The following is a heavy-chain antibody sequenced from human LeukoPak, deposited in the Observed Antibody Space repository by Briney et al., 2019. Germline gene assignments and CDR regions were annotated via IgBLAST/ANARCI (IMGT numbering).Heavy chain of an antibody. CDR3: AKGAQYDFWTGYTLEYFDV. Sequence: GGSLRLSCAASGFTFTSYAMNWVRQAPGKGLEGVAFISASGSSTHYADSVKGRFTISRDNSNNPLYLQINSLRAEDTAAYYCAKGAQYDFWTGYTLEYFDVWGKGTLVTVPS. V-gene: IGHV3-23*01. J-gene: IGHJ4*02. CDR2: ISASGSST. D-gene: IGHD3-3*01. CDR1: GFTFTSYA.